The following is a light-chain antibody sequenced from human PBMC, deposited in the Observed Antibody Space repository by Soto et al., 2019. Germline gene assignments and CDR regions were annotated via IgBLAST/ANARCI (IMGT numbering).Light chain of an antibody. CDR2: EVS. CDR1: SSDVGGYNY. J-gene: IGLJ3*02. Sequence: QSALTQPASVSGSPGQSITISCTGTSSDVGGYNYVSWYQQHPGKAPKVMIFEVSNRPSGVSDRFSGSKSGNTASLTISGLQAEDEADYHCSSYADTNTLVFGGGTKLTVL. V-gene: IGLV2-14*01. CDR3: SSYADTNTLV.